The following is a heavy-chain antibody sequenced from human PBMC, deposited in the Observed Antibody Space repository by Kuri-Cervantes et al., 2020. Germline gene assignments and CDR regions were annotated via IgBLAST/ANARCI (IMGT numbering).Heavy chain of an antibody. CDR2: INSDGSTT. Sequence: GESLKISCAASGITFTDYWMHWVRQAPGKGLVWVSRINSDGSTTSYADSAKGRFTISRDNSKNTLYLQMNSLRAEDTAVYYCARDLSGYDERAVADAFDIWGQGTMVTVSS. CDR1: GITFTDYW. J-gene: IGHJ3*02. D-gene: IGHD5-12*01. CDR3: ARDLSGYDERAVADAFDI. V-gene: IGHV3-74*01.